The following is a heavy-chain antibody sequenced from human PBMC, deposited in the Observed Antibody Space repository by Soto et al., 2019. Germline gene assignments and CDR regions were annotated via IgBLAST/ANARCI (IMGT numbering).Heavy chain of an antibody. V-gene: IGHV3-21*01. CDR1: GFTFSSYN. CDR2: ITSSSSYI. J-gene: IGHJ4*02. CDR3: ATGGSGYFTY. D-gene: IGHD3-22*01. Sequence: EVQLVESGGGLVKPGGSLRLSCAASGFTFSSYNMNWVRQAPGKGLEWVSSITSSSSYIYYADSVKGRFTISRDNAKNTLFLQMNSLGAEDTAGYYCATGGSGYFTYWGQGTLVTVSS.